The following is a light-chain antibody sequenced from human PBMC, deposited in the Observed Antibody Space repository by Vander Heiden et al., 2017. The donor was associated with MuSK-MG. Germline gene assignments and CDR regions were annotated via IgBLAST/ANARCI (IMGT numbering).Light chain of an antibody. CDR3: GQDGSGLT. V-gene: IGKV3-20*01. Sequence: EIVLTQSPGTLSLSPGERATLSCRASQSLRNTYLAWYQQKPGQAPRLLIYGASNRAAGIPDRFSATGSGTDFTLTIRRLEPEDFAVYYCGQDGSGLTFGGGTKVEIK. CDR2: GAS. J-gene: IGKJ4*01. CDR1: QSLRNTY.